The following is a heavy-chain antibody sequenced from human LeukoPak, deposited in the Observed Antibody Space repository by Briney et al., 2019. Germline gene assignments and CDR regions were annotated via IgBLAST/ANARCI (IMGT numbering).Heavy chain of an antibody. V-gene: IGHV3-48*02. D-gene: IGHD6-13*01. CDR3: ARDLNSSWPYYYYGMDV. J-gene: IGHJ6*02. CDR2: ISSSSSTI. CDR1: GFTFSSYS. Sequence: GGSLRLSCAASGFTFSSYSTNWVRQAPGKGLEWVSYISSSSSTIYYADSVKGRFTISRDNAKNSLYLQMNSLRDEDTAVYYCARDLNSSWPYYYYGMDVWGQGTTVTVSS.